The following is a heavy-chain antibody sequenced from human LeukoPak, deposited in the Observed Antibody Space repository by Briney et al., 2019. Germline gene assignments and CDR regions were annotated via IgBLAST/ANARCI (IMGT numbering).Heavy chain of an antibody. CDR2: IYHSGST. CDR1: GFTVSSNY. J-gene: IGHJ4*02. D-gene: IGHD7-27*01. V-gene: IGHV4-4*02. Sequence: NAGGSLRLSCAASGFTVSSNYMSWVRQPPGKGLEWIGEIYHSGSTNYNPSLKSRVTISVDKSKNQFSLKLSSVTAADTAVYYCATFNLGPNDYWGQGTLVTVSS. CDR3: ATFNLGPNDY.